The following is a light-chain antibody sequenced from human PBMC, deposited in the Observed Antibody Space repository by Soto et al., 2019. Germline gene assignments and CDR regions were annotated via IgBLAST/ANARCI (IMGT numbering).Light chain of an antibody. CDR3: CSYAGDLAL. V-gene: IGLV2-11*01. Sequence: QSVLTQPASVSASPGQSVTISCVGTYSDIGGYKHVSWYQQHPGKAPKLMISDVSKRPSGVPDRFSGSKSGNTASLTISGLQAEDEADYYCCSYAGDLALFGGGTKVTVL. CDR1: YSDIGGYKH. CDR2: DVS. J-gene: IGLJ2*01.